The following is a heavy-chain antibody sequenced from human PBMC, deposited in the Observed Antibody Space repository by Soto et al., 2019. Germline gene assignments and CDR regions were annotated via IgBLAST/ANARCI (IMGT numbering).Heavy chain of an antibody. CDR3: ARGRYCQTGRCFPNWFDS. D-gene: IGHD1-1*01. CDR2: IYKIATT. J-gene: IGHJ5*01. V-gene: IGHV4-30-4*01. CDR1: GDSISNLDYF. Sequence: SETLSLTCSVSGDSISNLDYFWAWIRQPPGQALEYIGYIYKIATTSYNPSFESRVAISVDTSKSQFSLNVTSVTAADTAVYFCARGRYCQTGRCFPNWFDSWGQGALVTVSS.